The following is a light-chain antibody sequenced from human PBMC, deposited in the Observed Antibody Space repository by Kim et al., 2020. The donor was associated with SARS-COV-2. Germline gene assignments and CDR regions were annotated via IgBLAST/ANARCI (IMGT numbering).Light chain of an antibody. J-gene: IGKJ4*01. CDR2: DAS. CDR1: HCVRSY. Sequence: LFRGDIAPLSCLARHCVRSYLALSQQKPGQAPRLLIYDASNHATGIPAMFSGSGSVPDFTLTIRSLEPEDFAVYSCQQRINWPPTFGGGTKVDIK. V-gene: IGKV3-11*01. CDR3: QQRINWPPT.